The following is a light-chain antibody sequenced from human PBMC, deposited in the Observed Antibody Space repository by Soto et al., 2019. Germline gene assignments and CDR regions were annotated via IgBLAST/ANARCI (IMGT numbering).Light chain of an antibody. CDR2: LAS. CDR1: RSVLYKSNNKNH. Sequence: DIVMTQSPDSLAVSLGERATMNCKCSRSVLYKSNNKNHLAWYQQKPGQPPQLIIYLASTRDSVVPERFSGSGSGTDFTLPISSLEAEDVAFYWCQQYFDVPFTFGGGTKVE. J-gene: IGKJ4*01. V-gene: IGKV4-1*01. CDR3: QQYFDVPFT.